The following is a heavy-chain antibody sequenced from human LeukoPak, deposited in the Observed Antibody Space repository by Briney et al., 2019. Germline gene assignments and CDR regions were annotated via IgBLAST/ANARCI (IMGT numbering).Heavy chain of an antibody. CDR1: GYTFTIYD. CDR3: ARGHDFDY. Sequence: ASVKVSCKASGYTFTIYDINWVRQATGQGLEWVGWINPNSGNTGYAQKFQGRVTMTRNTSITTAYMELSSLRSEDTAIYYCARGHDFDYWGQGTLVTVSS. V-gene: IGHV1-8*01. CDR2: INPNSGNT. J-gene: IGHJ4*02.